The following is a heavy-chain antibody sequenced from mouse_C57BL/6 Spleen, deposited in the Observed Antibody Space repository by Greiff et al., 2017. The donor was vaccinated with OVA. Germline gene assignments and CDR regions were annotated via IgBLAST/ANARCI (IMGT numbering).Heavy chain of an antibody. Sequence: QVQLQQSGAELARPGASVKLSCKASGYTFTSYGISWVKQRTGQGLEWIGEIYPRSGNTYYNEKFKGKATLTADKSSSTAYMELRSLTSEDSAGYFCAKKGVHGSSSYWYFDVGGTGTTVTDSS. J-gene: IGHJ1*03. V-gene: IGHV1-81*01. D-gene: IGHD1-1*01. CDR3: AKKGVHGSSSYWYFDV. CDR2: IYPRSGNT. CDR1: GYTFTSYG.